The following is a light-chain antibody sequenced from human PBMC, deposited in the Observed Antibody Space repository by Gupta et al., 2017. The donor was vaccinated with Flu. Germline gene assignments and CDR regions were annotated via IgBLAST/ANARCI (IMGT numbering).Light chain of an antibody. J-gene: IGKJ2*01. CDR3: QQVNSYPYT. V-gene: IGKV1-9*01. Sequence: PSFLSASVGDRVTLTCRASQGISSYLGWYQQKPGKAPKLLIYAASKLQSGVPSRFSGSGSGRKFTLTIRNLQPEDFATYCCQQVNSYPYTFGQGTKVEIK. CDR1: QGISSY. CDR2: AAS.